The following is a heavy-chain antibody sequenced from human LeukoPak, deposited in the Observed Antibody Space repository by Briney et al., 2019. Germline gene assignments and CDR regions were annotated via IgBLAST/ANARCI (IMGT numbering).Heavy chain of an antibody. J-gene: IGHJ1*01. D-gene: IGHD6-13*01. CDR2: ISSSGSTI. CDR1: GFTFSDYY. Sequence: GGSLRLSCAASGFTFSDYYMSWIRQAPGKGLEWVSYISSSGSTIYYADSVKGRFTISRDNAKNSLYLQMNSLRAEDTALYYCARAGGSSWYAEYFQHWGQGTLVTVSS. CDR3: ARAGGSSWYAEYFQH. V-gene: IGHV3-11*01.